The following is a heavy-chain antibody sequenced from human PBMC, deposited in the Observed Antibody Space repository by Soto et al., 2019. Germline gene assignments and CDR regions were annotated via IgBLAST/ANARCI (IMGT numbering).Heavy chain of an antibody. CDR3: ARVTPYDAFDI. CDR1: GYTFTSDD. V-gene: IGHV1-8*01. J-gene: IGHJ3*02. Sequence: ASVKVSCKASGYTFTSDDISWVRQATGQGLEWMGWMNSYSGNTGYAQKFQDRVTMTRNTSINTAYMELSSLRSEDTAVYYCARVTPYDAFDIWGQGTMVTVSS. CDR2: MNSYSGNT.